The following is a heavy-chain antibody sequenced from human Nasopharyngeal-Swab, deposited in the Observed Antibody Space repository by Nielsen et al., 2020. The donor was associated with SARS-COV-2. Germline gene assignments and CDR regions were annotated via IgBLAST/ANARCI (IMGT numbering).Heavy chain of an antibody. CDR3: ATSAPYCSSTSCYTNWFDP. CDR2: FDHEDGET. V-gene: IGHV1-24*01. Sequence: ASVKVSCKVSGYTLTELSMHWVRQAPGKGLEWMGGFDHEDGETIYEQKFQGRVTMTEDTSTDTAYMELSSLRSEDTAVYYCATSAPYCSSTSCYTNWFDPWGQGTLVTVSS. J-gene: IGHJ5*02. CDR1: GYTLTELS. D-gene: IGHD2-2*02.